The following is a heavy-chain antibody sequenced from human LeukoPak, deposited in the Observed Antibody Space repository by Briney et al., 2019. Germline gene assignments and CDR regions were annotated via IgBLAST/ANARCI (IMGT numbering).Heavy chain of an antibody. V-gene: IGHV4-34*01. CDR3: ARVRDYVWGSYRSSSGFDY. J-gene: IGHJ4*02. Sequence: PSETLSLTCAVYGGSFSGYYWSWIRQPPGKGLEWIGEINHSGSTNYNPSLKSRVTISVDTSKNQFSLKLSSVTAADTAVYYCARVRDYVWGSYRSSSGFDYWGQGTLVTVSS. CDR1: GGSFSGYY. CDR2: INHSGST. D-gene: IGHD3-16*02.